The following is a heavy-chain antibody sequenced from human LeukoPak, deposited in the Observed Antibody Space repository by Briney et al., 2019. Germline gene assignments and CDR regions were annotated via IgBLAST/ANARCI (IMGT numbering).Heavy chain of an antibody. CDR2: INPNSGGT. V-gene: IGHV1-2*02. CDR3: ARDQWELRSHLDP. Sequence: ASVKVSCKASGYTFTSYGISWVRQAPGQGLEWMGWINPNSGGTNYAQKFQGRVTMTRDTSISTAYMELSRLRSDDTAVYYCARDQWELRSHLDPWGQGTLVTVSS. J-gene: IGHJ5*02. D-gene: IGHD1-26*01. CDR1: GYTFTSYG.